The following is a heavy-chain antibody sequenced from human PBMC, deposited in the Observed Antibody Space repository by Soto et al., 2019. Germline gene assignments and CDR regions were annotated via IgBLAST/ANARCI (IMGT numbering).Heavy chain of an antibody. CDR1: GFTFSSYG. D-gene: IGHD3-10*01. V-gene: IGHV3-30*03. CDR3: AMGVERGSGSYYKFDY. J-gene: IGHJ4*02. Sequence: GGSLRLSCAASGFTFSSYGMHWVRQAPGKGLEWVAVISYDGSNKYYADSVKGRFTISRDNSKNTLYLQMNSLRAEDTAVYYCAMGVERGSGSYYKFDYWGQGTLVTVSS. CDR2: ISYDGSNK.